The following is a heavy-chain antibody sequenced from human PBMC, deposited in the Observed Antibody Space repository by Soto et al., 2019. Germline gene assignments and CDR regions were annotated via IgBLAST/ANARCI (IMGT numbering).Heavy chain of an antibody. Sequence: GGSLRLSCAASGFTVSNNYTSWVRQAPGKGLEWVSVIYSGGSTYYADSVKGRFTISRDNSKNTLYLQMNSLRAEDTAVYYCAGYYDILTGYSNSFDYWGQGTLVTVSS. CDR3: AGYYDILTGYSNSFDY. V-gene: IGHV3-66*01. CDR1: GFTVSNNY. D-gene: IGHD3-9*01. J-gene: IGHJ4*02. CDR2: IYSGGST.